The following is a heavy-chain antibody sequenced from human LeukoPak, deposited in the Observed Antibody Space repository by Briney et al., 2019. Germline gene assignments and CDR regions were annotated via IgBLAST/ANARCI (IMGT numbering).Heavy chain of an antibody. CDR1: GGSISSYY. Sequence: SETLSLTCTVSGGSISSYYWSWIRQPPGKGLEWIGYIYYSGSTNYNPSLKSRVNISVDTSKNQFSLKLSSVTAADTAVYYCARVQMATIYYYFDYWGQGTLVTVSS. CDR2: IYYSGST. CDR3: ARVQMATIYYYFDY. J-gene: IGHJ4*02. D-gene: IGHD5-24*01. V-gene: IGHV4-59*01.